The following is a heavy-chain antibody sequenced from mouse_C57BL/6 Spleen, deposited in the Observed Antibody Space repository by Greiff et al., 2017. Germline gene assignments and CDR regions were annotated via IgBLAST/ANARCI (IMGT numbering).Heavy chain of an antibody. Sequence: EVKLMESGGGLVKPGGSLKLSCAASGFTFSDYGMHWVRQAPEKGLEWVAYISSGSSTIYYADTVKGRFTISRDNAKNTLFLQMTRLRSEDTAMYYCARALGRDYAMDYWGQGTSVTVSS. CDR1: GFTFSDYG. CDR2: ISSGSSTI. CDR3: ARALGRDYAMDY. J-gene: IGHJ4*01. V-gene: IGHV5-17*01. D-gene: IGHD1-1*01.